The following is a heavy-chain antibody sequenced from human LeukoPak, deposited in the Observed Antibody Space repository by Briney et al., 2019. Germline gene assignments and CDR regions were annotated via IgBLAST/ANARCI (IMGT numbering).Heavy chain of an antibody. V-gene: IGHV3-7*04. J-gene: IGHJ4*02. Sequence: GGSLRLSCAASGFTFSSSYMNWVRQIPGKGLEWVANINQDGSQIYHVDSVKGRFTISRDNDKNSLYLQMNSLRAEDKAVYYCAKGLYMGGQGTLVTVSS. CDR2: INQDGSQI. CDR1: GFTFSSSY. CDR3: AKGLYM. D-gene: IGHD2-2*02.